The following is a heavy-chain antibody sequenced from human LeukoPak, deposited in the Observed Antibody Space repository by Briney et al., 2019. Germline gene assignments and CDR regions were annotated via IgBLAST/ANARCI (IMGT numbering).Heavy chain of an antibody. J-gene: IGHJ4*02. CDR2: ISYDGSNE. CDR3: VRSSAAAKYYFDY. V-gene: IGHV3-30-3*01. CDR1: GFIFSRHT. Sequence: AGGSLTLSCAASGFIFSRHTMHWVRQAPGKGLQWVALISYDGSNEYFADSVKGRFTISRGNSRNTLSLQVNSLRLEDTAVYYCVRSSAAAKYYFDYWGQGTLVTVSS. D-gene: IGHD6-13*01.